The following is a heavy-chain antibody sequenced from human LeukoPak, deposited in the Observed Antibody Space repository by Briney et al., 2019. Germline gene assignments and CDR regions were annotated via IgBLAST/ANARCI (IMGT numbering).Heavy chain of an antibody. CDR2: VSGSGSSS. D-gene: IGHD3-3*01. J-gene: IGHJ4*02. Sequence: GGSLRLSCAASGFTFSNYGMSWVRQAPGKGLEWVSAVSGSGSSSYYADSVKGRFTISRDNSKNTLHLQINSLRAEDTAIYYCAKDQRTISTFDYWGQGTLVTVSS. CDR1: GFTFSNYG. CDR3: AKDQRTISTFDY. V-gene: IGHV3-23*01.